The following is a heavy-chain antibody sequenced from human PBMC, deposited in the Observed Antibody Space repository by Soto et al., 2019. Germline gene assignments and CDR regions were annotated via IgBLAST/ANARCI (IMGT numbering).Heavy chain of an antibody. CDR1: GFILSDHY. J-gene: IGHJ4*02. CDR2: SRNKPNSYTT. D-gene: IGHD1-1*01. CDR3: TRSTYGTTIGWNNDH. V-gene: IGHV3-72*01. Sequence: EVQLVESGGGLVQPGGTLRLSCVASGFILSDHYMDWVRQAPGKGLEWVGRSRNKPNSYTTEYAASVKGRFTVSRDESKNSLYLQMNSLKTEDTAVYYCTRSTYGTTIGWNNDHWGQGPLVTVSA.